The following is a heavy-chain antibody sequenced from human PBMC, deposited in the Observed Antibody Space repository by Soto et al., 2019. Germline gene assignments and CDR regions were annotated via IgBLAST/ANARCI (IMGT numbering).Heavy chain of an antibody. V-gene: IGHV3-74*01. CDR1: GFDFSNAW. D-gene: IGHD2-15*01. J-gene: IGHJ4*02. Sequence: EVQLVESGGGLVQPGGSLRLSCAASGFDFSNAWMHWVRQAPGKGLVWVSHVNSDGSITTYADAVKGRFTISRDNAKTTVYLQMNSLRVEDTAVYYCTRDQASSSAVWGQGTLVTVSS. CDR3: TRDQASSSAV. CDR2: VNSDGSIT.